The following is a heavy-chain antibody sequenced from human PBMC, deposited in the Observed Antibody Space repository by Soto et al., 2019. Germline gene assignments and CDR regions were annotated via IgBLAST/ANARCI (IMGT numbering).Heavy chain of an antibody. J-gene: IGHJ5*02. CDR2: ISGSGGST. Sequence: EVQLLESGGGLVQPGGSLRLSCAASGFTFSSYAMSWVRQAPGKGLEWVSAISGSGGSTYYADSVKGRFTISRDNSKNPRNLKRTSLRAETTAVNTGAKDSGGYDSSDLLFDPWGQEPWSPSPQ. CDR1: GFTFSSYA. D-gene: IGHD3-22*01. V-gene: IGHV3-23*01. CDR3: AKDSGGYDSSDLLFDP.